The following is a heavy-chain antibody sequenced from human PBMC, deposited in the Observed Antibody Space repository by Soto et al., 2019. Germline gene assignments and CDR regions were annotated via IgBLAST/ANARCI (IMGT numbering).Heavy chain of an antibody. V-gene: IGHV3-33*01. J-gene: IGHJ4*02. CDR1: GFMFSEYV. D-gene: IGHD6-19*01. Sequence: LXLSCAASGFMFSEYVRHWVRQAPGKGLEWLAIIWYDGNYKYYSESAKGRFTISRDNSNNTLYLQMNNLRVEDTAVYFCAREGAVAGSQDFWGQGTLVTVSS. CDR2: IWYDGNYK. CDR3: AREGAVAGSQDF.